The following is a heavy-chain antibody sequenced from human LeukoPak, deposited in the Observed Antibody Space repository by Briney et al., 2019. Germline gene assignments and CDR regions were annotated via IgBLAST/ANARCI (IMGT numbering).Heavy chain of an antibody. CDR1: GYTFTGYY. CDR2: INPNSGGT. Sequence: ASVKVSFTSAGYTFTGYYMHLVRHAPGQGLEWMGWINPNSGGTNYAQKFQGRVTMTRDTSISTAYMELSRLRSDDTAVYYCASARGYYDSSGYSDYGYWGRGTLVTVSS. V-gene: IGHV1-2*02. CDR3: ASARGYYDSSGYSDYGY. J-gene: IGHJ4*02. D-gene: IGHD3-22*01.